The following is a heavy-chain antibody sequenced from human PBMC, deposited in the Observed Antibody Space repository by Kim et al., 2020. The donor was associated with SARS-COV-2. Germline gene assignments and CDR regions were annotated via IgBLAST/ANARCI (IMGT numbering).Heavy chain of an antibody. Sequence: ASVKVSCKASGYTFTGYYMHWVRQAPGQGLEWMGWINPNSGGTHYAQKFQGRVTMTRATSISTAHMALSRLRSDDTAVYYCALVTSKGGLTPVGYWGQGTLVTASS. V-gene: IGHV1-2*02. CDR2: INPNSGGT. D-gene: IGHD4-17*01. CDR3: ALVTSKGGLTPVGY. J-gene: IGHJ4*02. CDR1: GYTFTGYY.